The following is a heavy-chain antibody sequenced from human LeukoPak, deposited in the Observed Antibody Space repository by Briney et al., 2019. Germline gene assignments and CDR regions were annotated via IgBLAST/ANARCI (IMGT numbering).Heavy chain of an antibody. CDR1: GGTFSSYA. CDR3: AREIVGATWDYFDY. J-gene: IGHJ4*02. Sequence: RASVKVSCKASGGTFSSYAISWVRQAPGQGHEWMGGIIPIFGTANYAQKFQGRVTITTDESTSTAYMELSSLRSEDTAVYYCAREIVGATWDYFDYWGQGTLVTVSS. V-gene: IGHV1-69*05. CDR2: IIPIFGTA. D-gene: IGHD1-26*01.